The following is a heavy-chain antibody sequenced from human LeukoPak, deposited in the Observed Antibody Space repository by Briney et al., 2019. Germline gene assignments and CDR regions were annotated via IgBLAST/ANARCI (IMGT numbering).Heavy chain of an antibody. CDR1: GLPIADFA. CDR3: AKESGKFDY. CDR2: ISGDGVST. Sequence: GGSLRLSCVASGLPIADFAMHWVRQAPGKGLEWVSLISGDGVSTFYVDSVKGRFSISRDNSKNSLYLEMNSLRTEDAAMYYCAKESGKFDYWGQGTLVAVSS. V-gene: IGHV3-43*02. J-gene: IGHJ4*02.